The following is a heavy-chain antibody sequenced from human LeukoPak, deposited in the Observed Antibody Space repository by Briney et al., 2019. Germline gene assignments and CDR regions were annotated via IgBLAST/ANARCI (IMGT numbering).Heavy chain of an antibody. D-gene: IGHD3-10*01. Sequence: PSETLSLTCTVSGGSISSSSYYWGWIRQPPGKGLEWIGSIYYSGSTYYNPSLKSRVTISVDTSKNQFSLKLSSVTAADTAVYYCARGRVNKYYYGSGSPVSFFDYWGQGTLVTVSS. J-gene: IGHJ4*02. CDR3: ARGRVNKYYYGSGSPVSFFDY. CDR1: GGSISSSSYY. V-gene: IGHV4-39*07. CDR2: IYYSGST.